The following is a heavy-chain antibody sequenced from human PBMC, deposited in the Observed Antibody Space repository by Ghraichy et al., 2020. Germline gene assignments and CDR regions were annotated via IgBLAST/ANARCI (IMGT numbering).Heavy chain of an antibody. J-gene: IGHJ5*02. D-gene: IGHD6-19*01. V-gene: IGHV1-18*01. Sequence: ASVKVSCKASGYTFTSYGFTWVRQAPGQGLEWMGWISAYNGNTNYAQNLQGRVTMTTDTSTSTAYLELRSLRSDDTAVYYCARDHSSGKQNWFAPWGQGTLVTVSS. CDR2: ISAYNGNT. CDR3: ARDHSSGKQNWFAP. CDR1: GYTFTSYG.